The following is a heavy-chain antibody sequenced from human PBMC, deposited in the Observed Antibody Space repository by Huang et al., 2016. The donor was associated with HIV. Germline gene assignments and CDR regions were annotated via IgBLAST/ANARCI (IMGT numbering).Heavy chain of an antibody. CDR3: ARSAYGDLDY. J-gene: IGHJ4*02. CDR2: MNPNTGNT. Sequence: QVHLVQSGPEVKKPGASVKVSCKASGYTFTNYDINWVRQAHGRGLGWMGWMNPNTGNTGFATSFQGRVTMTRKTSITTANMELTSLASEDTAVYYCARSAYGDLDYWGLGTLVSVSS. V-gene: IGHV1-8*02. D-gene: IGHD4-17*01. CDR1: GYTFTNYD.